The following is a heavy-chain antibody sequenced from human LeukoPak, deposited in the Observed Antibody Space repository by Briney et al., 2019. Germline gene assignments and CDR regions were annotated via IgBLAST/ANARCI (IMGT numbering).Heavy chain of an antibody. CDR2: IYYSGTT. V-gene: IGHV4-39*07. D-gene: IGHD2-15*01. CDR3: ARLLIRSGGRRSLNWFDP. Sequence: SETLSLTCTVSGGSISSSSYYWGWIRQPPGKGLEWIGSIYYSGTTYCTPSLKSRVSISVDTSNNQFSLTLSSVTAADTAVYYCARLLIRSGGRRSLNWFDPWGQGTLVTVSS. J-gene: IGHJ5*02. CDR1: GGSISSSSYY.